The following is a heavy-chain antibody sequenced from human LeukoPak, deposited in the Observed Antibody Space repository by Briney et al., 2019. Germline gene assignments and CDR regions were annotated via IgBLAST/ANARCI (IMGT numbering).Heavy chain of an antibody. D-gene: IGHD6-19*01. CDR1: GFTFRSYS. Sequence: GGSLRLSCAASGFTFRSYSMNWVRQAPGKGLEWVSAIDPSSTYIYYADSVKGRFTISRDNAKNSLYLQMNSLRAEDTAVYYCARTYSSGWYYFDYWGQGTLVTVSS. CDR2: IDPSSTYI. V-gene: IGHV3-21*01. J-gene: IGHJ4*02. CDR3: ARTYSSGWYYFDY.